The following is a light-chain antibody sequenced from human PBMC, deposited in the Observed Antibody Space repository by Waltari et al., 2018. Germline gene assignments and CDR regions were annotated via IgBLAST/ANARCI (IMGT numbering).Light chain of an antibody. J-gene: IGKJ4*01. CDR1: QSIFYSSTNKHY. CDR2: WAS. V-gene: IGKV4-1*01. Sequence: DIVMTQSPDSLAVSLGERATINCKSSQSIFYSSTNKHYLAWYQQKPGQPPKLLIYWASTLESGVPDRFSGTGSGTDFTLTISSLQAGDVAVYYCQQFYSTPLTFGGGTKVEIK. CDR3: QQFYSTPLT.